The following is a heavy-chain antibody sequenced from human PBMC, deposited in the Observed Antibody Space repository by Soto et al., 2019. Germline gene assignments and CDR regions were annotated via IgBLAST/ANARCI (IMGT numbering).Heavy chain of an antibody. CDR1: GFTFSGYA. CDR2: ISYDGSNK. Sequence: GGSLRLSCAASGFTFSGYAMHWVRQAPGKGLEWVAVISYDGSNKYYADSVKGRFTISRDNSKNTLYLQMNSLRAEDTAVYYCASPSRRIAVAGTAFDYWGQGTLVTVSS. J-gene: IGHJ4*02. V-gene: IGHV3-30-3*01. D-gene: IGHD6-19*01. CDR3: ASPSRRIAVAGTAFDY.